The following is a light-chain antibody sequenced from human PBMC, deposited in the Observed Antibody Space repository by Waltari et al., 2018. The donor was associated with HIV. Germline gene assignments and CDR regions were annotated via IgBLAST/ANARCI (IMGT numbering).Light chain of an antibody. CDR1: QRISTN. Sequence: VMTQSPATLSVSPGDRATLSCKTSQRISTNLACYQQKPGQVPRLLIYGASTRATGIPDRFSGSTSGTDFTLTISSLQSEDSAVYYCQQYNNWPFTFGPGTRLEIK. CDR2: GAS. V-gene: IGKV3-15*01. J-gene: IGKJ3*01. CDR3: QQYNNWPFT.